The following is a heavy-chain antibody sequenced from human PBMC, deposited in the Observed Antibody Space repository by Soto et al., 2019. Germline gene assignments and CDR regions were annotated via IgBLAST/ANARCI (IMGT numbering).Heavy chain of an antibody. V-gene: IGHV1-18*04. Sequence: ASVKVSCKASGYTFTIYGISCVRQSPVQGLEWMGWISAYNGNTNYAQKLQGRVTMTTDTSTSTAYMELRSLRSDDTAVYYCAREGTSPQYGMDVWGQGTTVTVSS. D-gene: IGHD1-7*01. CDR3: AREGTSPQYGMDV. CDR1: GYTFTIYG. CDR2: ISAYNGNT. J-gene: IGHJ6*02.